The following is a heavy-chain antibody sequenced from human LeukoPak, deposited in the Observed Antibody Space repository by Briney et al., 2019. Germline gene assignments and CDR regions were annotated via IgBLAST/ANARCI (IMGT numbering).Heavy chain of an antibody. CDR3: AKGMGGLPTCMDV. Sequence: GGSLRLSCAASGFSFGSKAMSWVRQAPGKGLEWFSAISGTGGSIYYADSVKGRFTISRDNSKSTLYLQMNSLRAEDTAVYYCAKGMGGLPTCMDVWGKGTTVTVSS. J-gene: IGHJ6*03. D-gene: IGHD3-16*01. CDR1: GFSFGSKA. CDR2: ISGTGGSI. V-gene: IGHV3-23*01.